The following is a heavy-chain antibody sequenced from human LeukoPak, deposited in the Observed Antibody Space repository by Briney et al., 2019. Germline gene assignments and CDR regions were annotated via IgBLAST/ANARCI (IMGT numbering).Heavy chain of an antibody. CDR1: GCIFSSYG. CDR3: AKVSLNMVNDAFDI. V-gene: IGHV3-30*02. D-gene: IGHD4/OR15-4a*01. J-gene: IGHJ3*02. Sequence: GWALRLSCAASGCIFSSYGMHWVRQAPDKGVEGVAFIRYDGSRKYYAHSVKGRFTISRGNSKNTLYLEMNSLRAEDTAMYYCAKVSLNMVNDAFDIWGQGTMVSVSS. CDR2: IRYDGSRK.